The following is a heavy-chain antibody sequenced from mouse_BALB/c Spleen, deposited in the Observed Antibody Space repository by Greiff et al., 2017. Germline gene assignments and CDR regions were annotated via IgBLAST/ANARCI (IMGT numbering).Heavy chain of an antibody. Sequence: EVQLQQSGAELVKPGASVKLSCTASGFNIKDTYMHWVKQRPEQGLEWIGRIDPANGNTKYDPKFQGKATITADTSSNTAYLQLSSLTSEDTAVDYCAYYYGSSYGFAYWGQGTLVTVSA. CDR1: GFNIKDTY. J-gene: IGHJ3*01. CDR3: AYYYGSSYGFAY. D-gene: IGHD1-1*01. CDR2: IDPANGNT. V-gene: IGHV14-3*02.